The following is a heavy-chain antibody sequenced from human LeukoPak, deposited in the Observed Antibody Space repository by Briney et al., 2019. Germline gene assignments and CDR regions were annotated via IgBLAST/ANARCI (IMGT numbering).Heavy chain of an antibody. V-gene: IGHV1-18*04. CDR3: ARVRTYSSDY. CDR1: GYIFTSYG. J-gene: IGHJ4*02. D-gene: IGHD6-13*01. CDR2: ISAYIGNT. Sequence: GASVKVSCKASGYIFTSYGISWVRQALGQGLEWMGWISAYIGNTNYAQKLQGRVTMTTDTSASTAYMELRSLRSDDTAVYYCARVRTYSSDYWGQGTLVTVSS.